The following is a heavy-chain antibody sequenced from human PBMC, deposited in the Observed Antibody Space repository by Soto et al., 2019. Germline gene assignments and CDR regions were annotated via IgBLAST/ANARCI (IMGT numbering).Heavy chain of an antibody. V-gene: IGHV1-3*01. CDR3: TRDPATYSSGYDY. J-gene: IGHJ4*01. D-gene: IGHD6-19*01. CDR1: GYTFTSYA. CDR2: INAGNGDT. Sequence: QVQLVQSGAEVKKPGASVKVSCKASGYTFTSYAIHWVRQAPGQRLEWMGWINAGNGDTKYSQKLQGRVTITRDTPATTSYVELSRLTSEDTAVYYCTRDPATYSSGYDYWGHGTTVIVSS.